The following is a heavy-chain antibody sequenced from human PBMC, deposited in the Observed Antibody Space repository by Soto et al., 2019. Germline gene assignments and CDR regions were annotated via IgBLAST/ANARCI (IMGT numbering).Heavy chain of an antibody. D-gene: IGHD5-12*01. CDR3: TTGEWLRSYGMDV. CDR2: IKSKTDGGTT. CDR1: GFTFSNAW. V-gene: IGHV3-15*01. Sequence: LRLSCAASGFTFSNAWMSWVRQAPGKGLEWVGRIKSKTDGGTTDYAAPVKGRFTISRDDSKNTLYLQMNSLKTEDTAVYYCTTGEWLRSYGMDVWGQGTTVTVSS. J-gene: IGHJ6*02.